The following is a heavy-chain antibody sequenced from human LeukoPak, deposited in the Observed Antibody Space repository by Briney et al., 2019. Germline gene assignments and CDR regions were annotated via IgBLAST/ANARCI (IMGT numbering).Heavy chain of an antibody. CDR1: GFTFSTYA. V-gene: IGHV3-23*01. CDR2: ISGSGGSA. D-gene: IGHD2-21*01. Sequence: PGGSLRLSCATSGFTFSTYAMSWVRQAPGKGLEWVSGISGSGGSAVYIDSVKGRFTISRDNSKNTLFLQMNRLRPEDAAVYYCAKAPVTTCRGAYCYPFDYWGQGTLVTVSS. CDR3: AKAPVTTCRGAYCYPFDY. J-gene: IGHJ4*02.